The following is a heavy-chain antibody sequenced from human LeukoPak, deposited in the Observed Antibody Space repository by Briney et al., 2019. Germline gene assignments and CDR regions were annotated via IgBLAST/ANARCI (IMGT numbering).Heavy chain of an antibody. CDR2: IHPEGYEK. CDR1: GFTFRNFW. V-gene: IGHV3-7*04. Sequence: GGSLRLSCAASGFTFRNFWMSWVRQAPGRGLEWVANIHPEGYEKYHVESVKGRFTISRDNPKSSLFLQVNGLRAEDTAVYYCARGDAFSGDHWGQGTLVTVSS. CDR3: ARGDAFSGDH. J-gene: IGHJ4*02.